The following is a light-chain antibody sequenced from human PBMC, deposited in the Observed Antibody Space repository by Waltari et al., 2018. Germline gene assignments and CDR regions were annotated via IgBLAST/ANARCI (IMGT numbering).Light chain of an antibody. J-gene: IGKJ1*01. Sequence: ESVLTQSPATLSLSPGERATLSCRASQSVGTYLAWYQQKPGQAPRLLIYRASNRATGVPARFSGSGSETDFALTITSLEPEDFAVYYCQQYGSSPGWTFGQGTKVEIK. CDR3: QQYGSSPGWT. V-gene: IGKV3-11*01. CDR2: RAS. CDR1: QSVGTY.